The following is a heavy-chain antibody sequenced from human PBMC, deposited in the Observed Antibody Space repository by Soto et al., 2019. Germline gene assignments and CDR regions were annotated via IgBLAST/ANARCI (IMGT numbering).Heavy chain of an antibody. V-gene: IGHV3-15*01. Sequence: HLVESGGDLVKPGGSLRLSCAASGFMFSSAWMSWVRQAPGKGLEWVGRIKSKRDGGTTDYAPPVKGRFAISRDDSKNTLHLQMYSLKTDDTSVYYCVEGWNDFRGQGTLVAVSS. CDR2: IKSKRDGGTT. D-gene: IGHD1-1*01. J-gene: IGHJ4*02. CDR3: VEGWNDF. CDR1: GFMFSSAW.